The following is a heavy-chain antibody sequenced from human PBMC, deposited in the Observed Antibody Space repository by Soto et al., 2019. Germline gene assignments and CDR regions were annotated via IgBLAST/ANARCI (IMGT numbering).Heavy chain of an antibody. CDR1: GFPFSIYS. J-gene: IGHJ4*02. CDR2: ITSDTNTI. Sequence: EVQLVESGGGLVQPGGSLRLTCVASGFPFSIYSMNSVRQAPGKGLEWSSYITSDTNTIKYADSVKGRSTISRDNAKKLVYLQMNSVRDEDTAVYFCAISVEGHFDYWGQGTVVTVSS. CDR3: AISVEGHFDY. V-gene: IGHV3-48*02. D-gene: IGHD6-19*01.